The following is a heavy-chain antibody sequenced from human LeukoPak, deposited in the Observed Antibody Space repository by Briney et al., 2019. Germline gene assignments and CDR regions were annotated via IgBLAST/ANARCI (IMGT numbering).Heavy chain of an antibody. Sequence: SETLSLTCAVYGGSFSGYYWSWIRQPAGKGLEWIGEINHSGSTNYNPSLKSRVTISVDTSKNQFSLKLSSVTAADTAVYYCARENGGTFDYWGQGTLVTVSS. J-gene: IGHJ4*02. CDR1: GGSFSGYY. D-gene: IGHD4-23*01. CDR2: INHSGST. V-gene: IGHV4-34*01. CDR3: ARENGGTFDY.